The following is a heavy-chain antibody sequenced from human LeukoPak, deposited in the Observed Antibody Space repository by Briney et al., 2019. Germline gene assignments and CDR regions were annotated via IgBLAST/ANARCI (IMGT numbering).Heavy chain of an antibody. J-gene: IGHJ4*02. CDR1: AGSISSYY. CDR2: INYSGST. Sequence: SETLSLTCTGSAGSISSYYWSWIRQPPGKGLEWIGYINYSGSTNYNPSLKSRVTMSVDTSKNQFSLKLSSVTAADTAMYYCAREGRQDYVYFDHSGQGSLVTVSS. D-gene: IGHD4-17*01. V-gene: IGHV4-59*01. CDR3: AREGRQDYVYFDH.